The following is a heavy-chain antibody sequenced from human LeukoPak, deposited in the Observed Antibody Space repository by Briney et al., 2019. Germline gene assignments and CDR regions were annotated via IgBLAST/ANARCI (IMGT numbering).Heavy chain of an antibody. CDR1: GGSISSYY. CDR2: IYSSGST. V-gene: IGHV4-4*07. J-gene: IGHJ6*03. Sequence: SETLSLTCTVSGGSISSYYWSWIRQPAGKGLEWIGRIYSSGSTNYNPSLKSRATMSVDTSKNQFSLKLTSVTAADTAVYYCARLSSDFRWDNGYMDVWGKGTTVTVSS. CDR3: ARLSSDFRWDNGYMDV. D-gene: IGHD1/OR15-1a*01.